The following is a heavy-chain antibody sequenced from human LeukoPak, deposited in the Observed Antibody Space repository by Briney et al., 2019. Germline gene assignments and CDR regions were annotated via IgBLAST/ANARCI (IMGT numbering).Heavy chain of an antibody. CDR1: GISVSGYY. Sequence: PGGSLRLSCAVSGISVSGYYMSWVRQAPGRGLEWVSVIYSGGDTSYAGSVKGRFTVSRDNANNTVDLHMNGLRPEDTAFYYCARGFFNFEDWGRGTLVTVSS. CDR3: ARGFFNFED. CDR2: IYSGGDT. J-gene: IGHJ4*02. D-gene: IGHD3-3*01. V-gene: IGHV3-66*02.